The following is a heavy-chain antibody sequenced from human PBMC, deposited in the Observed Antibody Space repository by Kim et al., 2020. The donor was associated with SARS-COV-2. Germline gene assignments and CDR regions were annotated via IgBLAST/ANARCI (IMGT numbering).Heavy chain of an antibody. J-gene: IGHJ4*02. V-gene: IGHV3-30*07. CDR3: AGILDIVVVPAADLRDY. Sequence: GKGRFTISRDNSKNTLYMQMNSLRAEDTAVYYCAGILDIVVVPAADLRDYWGQGTLVTVSS. D-gene: IGHD2-2*03.